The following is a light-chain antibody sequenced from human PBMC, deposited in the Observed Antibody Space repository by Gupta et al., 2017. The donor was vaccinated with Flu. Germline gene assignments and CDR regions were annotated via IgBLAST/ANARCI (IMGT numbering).Light chain of an antibody. CDR3: QTWDTAIRV. J-gene: IGLJ3*02. V-gene: IGLV4-69*01. CDR1: SGHSKYA. CDR2: VDPDGSH. Sequence: LAVTQSPXASXSXGASVRXXCTPSSGHSKYAIAWHQQQPDKGPRFLMMVDPDGSHTKGDGIPDRFSGSSSGAERYLTISSLQSDDEADYYCQTWDTAIRVFGGGTKLTVL.